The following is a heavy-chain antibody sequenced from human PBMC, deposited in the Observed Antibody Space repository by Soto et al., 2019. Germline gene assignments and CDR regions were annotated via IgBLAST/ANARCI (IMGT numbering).Heavy chain of an antibody. CDR2: ITVYNGDT. Sequence: QMQLVQSGTEVKKTGSSVKISCKASGYSFTYRYLHWVRQAPGQPFEWMGWITVYNGDTKYAQRFQHRVTITRETSLTAVYMEMRTLTSEDTAMYYCVSSPLAGPLPDDVLDEWGQGTMVTVSS. V-gene: IGHV1-45*02. CDR3: VSSPLAGPLPDDVLDE. J-gene: IGHJ3*01. CDR1: GYSFTYRY.